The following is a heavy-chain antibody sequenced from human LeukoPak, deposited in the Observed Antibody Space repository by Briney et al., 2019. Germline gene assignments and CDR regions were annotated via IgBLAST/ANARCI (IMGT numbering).Heavy chain of an antibody. CDR2: ISSSSSYI. CDR3: ARDLGGEKGKFDY. CDR1: GFTFSSYS. Sequence: GGSLRLSCAASGFTFSSYSMNWVRQAPGKGLEWVSSISSSSSYIYYADSVKGRFTISRDNAKNSLDLQMNSLRAEDTAVYYCARDLGGEKGKFDYWGQGTLVTVSS. D-gene: IGHD3-16*01. J-gene: IGHJ4*02. V-gene: IGHV3-21*04.